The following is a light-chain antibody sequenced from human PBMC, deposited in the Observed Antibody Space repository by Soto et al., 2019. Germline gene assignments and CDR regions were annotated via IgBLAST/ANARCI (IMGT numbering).Light chain of an antibody. CDR3: LSYADTAYV. V-gene: IGLV2-8*01. J-gene: IGLJ1*01. CDR1: SSDVGGYNY. Sequence: QSALTRPASVSGSPGQSITISCTGTSSDVGGYNYVSWYQQYPGKVPKLMIYEVSEQPSGVPDRFSGSKSGNTAFLTVSGLQAEDEADYYCLSYADTAYVFGTGTKLTVL. CDR2: EVS.